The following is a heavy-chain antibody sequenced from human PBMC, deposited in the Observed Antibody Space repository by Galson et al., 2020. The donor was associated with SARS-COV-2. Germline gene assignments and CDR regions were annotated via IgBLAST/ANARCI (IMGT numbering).Heavy chain of an antibody. J-gene: IGHJ3*02. CDR2: IYYTGTT. Sequence: SETLSLTCDVSGGSITSGSFSWTWIRQPPGKGLEWIGYIYYTGTTYYNSSLRSRLTISVDRSKNQFSLNLTSLTAADTAMYFCARGNGGGAFDIWGQGTMVTVSS. D-gene: IGHD3-16*01. CDR3: ARGNGGGAFDI. CDR1: GGSITSGSFS. V-gene: IGHV4-30-2*01.